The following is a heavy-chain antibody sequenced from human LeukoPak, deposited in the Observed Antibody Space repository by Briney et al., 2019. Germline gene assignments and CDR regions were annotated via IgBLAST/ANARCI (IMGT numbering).Heavy chain of an antibody. D-gene: IGHD6-6*01. J-gene: IGHJ4*02. Sequence: GGSLRLSSSASGFTFNRFYLHWVRQAPGKGLEFVSHLSSNRATTYYSDSVKGRFTISRDNSKNTLYLQMSSLRADDTAVYYCVKDRSIAAPNNDFFDSWGQGALVTVSS. CDR2: LSSNRATT. V-gene: IGHV3-64D*06. CDR3: VKDRSIAAPNNDFFDS. CDR1: GFTFNRFY.